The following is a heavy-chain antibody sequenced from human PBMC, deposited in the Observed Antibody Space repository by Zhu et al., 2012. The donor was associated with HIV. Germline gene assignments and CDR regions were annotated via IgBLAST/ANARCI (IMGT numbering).Heavy chain of an antibody. Sequence: QVQLQESGPGLVKPSETLSLTCAVSGYSISSGYYWGWIRQPPGKGLEWIGSIYHSGSTYYNPSLKSRFIISVDTSKNQFSLKLSSVTAADTAVYYCARGEYCSGGSCYWDYWGQGTLVTVSS. D-gene: IGHD2-15*01. V-gene: IGHV4-38-2*01. CDR2: IYHSGST. J-gene: IGHJ4*02. CDR1: GYSISSGYY. CDR3: ARGEYCSGGSCYWDY.